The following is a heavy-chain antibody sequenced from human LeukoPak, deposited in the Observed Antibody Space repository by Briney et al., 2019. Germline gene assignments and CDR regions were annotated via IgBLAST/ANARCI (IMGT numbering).Heavy chain of an antibody. CDR2: IYHTGSA. Sequence: PSETLSLTCTISGGSVSDYYWSWIRQSPGKGLEWIGYIYHTGSASYSPSLKSRVTISADTSQNQFSLKLSSVTAADTAVYYCASRKLGNDYWGQGTLVTVSS. CDR3: ASRKLGNDY. V-gene: IGHV4-59*02. CDR1: GGSVSDYY. J-gene: IGHJ4*02. D-gene: IGHD7-27*01.